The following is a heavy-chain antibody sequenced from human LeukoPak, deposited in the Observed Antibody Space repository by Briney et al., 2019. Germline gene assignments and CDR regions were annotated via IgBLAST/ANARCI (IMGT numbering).Heavy chain of an antibody. J-gene: IGHJ4*02. CDR3: AREGRGYYDSSGYYPLYYFDY. D-gene: IGHD3-22*01. V-gene: IGHV3-7*01. Sequence: GGSLRLSCAASGFTFNTYWMHWVRQAPGKGLEWVANIKQDGSDKYYVDSVKGRFTISRDNSKNTLYLQMNSLRAEDTAVYYCAREGRGYYDSSGYYPLYYFDYWGQGTLVTVSS. CDR1: GFTFNTYW. CDR2: IKQDGSDK.